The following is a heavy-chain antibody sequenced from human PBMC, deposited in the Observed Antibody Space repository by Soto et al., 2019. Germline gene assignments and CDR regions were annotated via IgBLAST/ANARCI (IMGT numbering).Heavy chain of an antibody. CDR1: GFTFSSYA. CDR3: AKPMYNWNGGFDY. J-gene: IGHJ4*02. V-gene: IGHV3-23*01. CDR2: ISGSGGST. D-gene: IGHD1-1*01. Sequence: EVQLLESGGGLVQPGGSLRLSCAASGFTFSSYAMSWVRQAPGKGLEWVSAISGSGGSTYYADSVKGRFTISRDNSKNTLYLQMNSLRVEDTAVYYCAKPMYNWNGGFDYWGQGTLVTVSS.